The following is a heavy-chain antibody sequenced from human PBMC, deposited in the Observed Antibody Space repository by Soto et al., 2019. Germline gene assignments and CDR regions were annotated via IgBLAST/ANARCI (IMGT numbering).Heavy chain of an antibody. J-gene: IGHJ4*02. CDR3: AKDSGRGSADYYFDD. V-gene: IGHV3-30*18. Sequence: GGSLRLSCAASGFTFSTYGMHWVRQAPGKGLERVAVISYDGNDKYHADSVKGRFTISRDNSKNTLYLQMNSLRAEDTAVYYCAKDSGRGSADYYFDDWGQGTLVTVSS. CDR1: GFTFSTYG. D-gene: IGHD3-10*01. CDR2: ISYDGNDK.